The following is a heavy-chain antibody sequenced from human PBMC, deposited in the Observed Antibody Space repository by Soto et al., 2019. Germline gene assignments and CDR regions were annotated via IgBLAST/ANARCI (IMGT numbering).Heavy chain of an antibody. CDR3: AREDSSNWFDP. V-gene: IGHV1-2*02. CDR2: MNPNTGAT. CDR1: GYSFTVFH. Sequence: ASVKVSCKTSGYSFTVFHIHWVLQAPGQGLEWMGWMNPNTGATNYAQKFQGRVIMSRDTSISTAYMELNRLRLDDTAVYFCAREDSSNWFDPWGQGSLVTVSS. D-gene: IGHD4-4*01. J-gene: IGHJ5*02.